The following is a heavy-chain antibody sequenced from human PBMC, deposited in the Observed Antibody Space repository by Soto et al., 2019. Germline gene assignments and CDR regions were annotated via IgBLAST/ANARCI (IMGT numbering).Heavy chain of an antibody. J-gene: IGHJ5*02. D-gene: IGHD2-15*01. CDR3: ARSPNIHSQTWFDP. Sequence: QVQLQESGPGLVKPSGTLSLTCGVSGGSISPINWWSWVRQPPGKGLEWIGEIYHTETTDYNPSLKSRVTISIDKSKNQFFLNLTSVTAADTALYYCARSPNIHSQTWFDPWGQGTWVTVSS. CDR1: GGSISPINW. V-gene: IGHV4-4*02. CDR2: IYHTETT.